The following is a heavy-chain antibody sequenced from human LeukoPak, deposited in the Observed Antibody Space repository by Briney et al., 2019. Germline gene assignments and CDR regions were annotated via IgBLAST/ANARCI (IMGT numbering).Heavy chain of an antibody. J-gene: IGHJ4*02. Sequence: ASVKVSCKASGYTFTSYYMHWVRQAPGQGLEWMGIINPSGGSTSYAQKFQGRVTMTRDTSTSTVYMELSSLRSEDTAVYYCARAIHYDSSGYLMIDYWGQRTLVTVSS. D-gene: IGHD3-22*01. V-gene: IGHV1-46*01. CDR3: ARAIHYDSSGYLMIDY. CDR1: GYTFTSYY. CDR2: INPSGGST.